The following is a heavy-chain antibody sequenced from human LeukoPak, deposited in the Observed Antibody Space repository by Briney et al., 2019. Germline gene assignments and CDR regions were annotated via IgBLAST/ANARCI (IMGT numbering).Heavy chain of an antibody. CDR3: ARDGVPDYDFWSGYYKGPYYYYYMDV. CDR2: ISTYNGNT. Sequence: ASVKVSCKASGYTFTSYDINWVRQATGQGLEWMGWISTYNGNTNYAQKLQGRVTMTTDTSTSTAYMELRSLRSDDTAVYYCARDGVPDYDFWSGYYKGPYYYYYMDVWGKGTTVTVSS. J-gene: IGHJ6*03. CDR1: GYTFTSYD. D-gene: IGHD3-3*01. V-gene: IGHV1-18*01.